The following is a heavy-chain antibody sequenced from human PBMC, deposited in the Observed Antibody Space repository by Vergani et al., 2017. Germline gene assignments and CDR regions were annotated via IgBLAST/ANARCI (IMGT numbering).Heavy chain of an antibody. J-gene: IGHJ4*02. CDR2: IYHSGST. V-gene: IGHV4-38-2*02. Sequence: QVQLQESGPGLVKPSETLSLTCTVSGYSISSGYYWGWILQPPGKGLEWIGRIYHSGSTYYNPSLTSRVTISVDTPKNQFYRRLSSVTAANTAVYYCARVASIAARPPFDYWGQGTLVTVSS. CDR1: GYSISSGYY. D-gene: IGHD6-6*01. CDR3: ARVASIAARPPFDY.